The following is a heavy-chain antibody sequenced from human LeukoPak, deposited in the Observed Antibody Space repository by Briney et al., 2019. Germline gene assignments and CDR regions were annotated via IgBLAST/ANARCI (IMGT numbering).Heavy chain of an antibody. V-gene: IGHV3-30*02. CDR3: AKDPGDSVRGYYMDI. CDR1: GFTFSDCG. CDR2: IYNDGRKQ. J-gene: IGHJ6*03. D-gene: IGHD1-26*01. Sequence: GGSLRLSCAAYGFTFSDCGMHWARQAPGKGLEWVSFIYNDGRKQYYADSLKGRFTISRDNSKNMLYLQVNSVTADDTAVYYCAKDPGDSVRGYYMDIWGKGTTVIVSS.